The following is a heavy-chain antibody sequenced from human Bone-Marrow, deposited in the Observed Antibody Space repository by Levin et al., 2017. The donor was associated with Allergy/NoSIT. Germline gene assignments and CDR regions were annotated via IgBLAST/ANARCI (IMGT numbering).Heavy chain of an antibody. Sequence: MSSETLSLTCSVSGGSINSGDYYWSWIRQPPGKGLEWIGNIYNTGSTNYNPSLKSRITISIDTSKSQFSLKLTSVTAADTAVYFCARDDSTFWYGLFDYWGQGHLVTVSS. CDR2: IYNTGST. CDR3: ARDDSTFWYGLFDY. D-gene: IGHD6-13*01. V-gene: IGHV4-30-4*01. CDR1: GGSINSGDYY. J-gene: IGHJ4*02.